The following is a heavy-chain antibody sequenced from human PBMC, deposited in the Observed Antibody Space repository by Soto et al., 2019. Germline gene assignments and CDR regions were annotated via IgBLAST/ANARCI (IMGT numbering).Heavy chain of an antibody. D-gene: IGHD3-10*01. V-gene: IGHV3-23*01. CDR3: AKNRGGSAGRWGDFDD. J-gene: IGHJ4*02. CDR1: GFTFDRYST. CDR2: ISSSGRST. Sequence: GGSLRLSCAASGFTFDRYSTVRWLRQATGGGLEWISIISSSGRSTYYADSVKGRFTISRDNSKNTLYVQMNDLSAEDTAIYYCAKNRGGSAGRWGDFDDWGQGTMVTVSS.